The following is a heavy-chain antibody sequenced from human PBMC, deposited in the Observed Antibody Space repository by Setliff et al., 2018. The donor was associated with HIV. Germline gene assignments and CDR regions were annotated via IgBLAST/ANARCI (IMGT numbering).Heavy chain of an antibody. D-gene: IGHD3-16*01. CDR2: ISSDGSVT. CDR3: ARVDDDHVWARRYFDY. Sequence: PGGSLRLSCAASGFTFSTYWMHWVRQTPGKGLVWVSRISSDGSVTNYADSVKGRFTISRGNAKNTLYLQMNSLRAEDTAVYYCARVDDDHVWARRYFDYWGQGTLVTVSS. CDR1: GFTFSTYW. J-gene: IGHJ4*02. V-gene: IGHV3-74*01.